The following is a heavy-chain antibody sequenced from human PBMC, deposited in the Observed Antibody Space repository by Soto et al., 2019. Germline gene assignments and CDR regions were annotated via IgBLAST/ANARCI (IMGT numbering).Heavy chain of an antibody. CDR2: ISYDGSDK. CDR1: GFTFNTFG. CDR3: TRWNGYGDL. J-gene: IGHJ5*02. Sequence: QEQLVESGGGVVLPGRSLRLSCAASGFTFNTFGMHWVRQAPGKGLEWVAVISYDGSDKYYSDSVRGRFTISRDNSMNTLYLQMHSLRGEDTAVYYCTRWNGYGDLWGQGTLVTVSS. V-gene: IGHV3-30*03. D-gene: IGHD1-1*01.